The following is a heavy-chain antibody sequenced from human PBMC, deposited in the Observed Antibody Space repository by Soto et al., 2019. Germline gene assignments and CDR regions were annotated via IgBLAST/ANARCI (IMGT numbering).Heavy chain of an antibody. CDR2: IWYDGSNK. V-gene: IGHV3-33*08. J-gene: IGHJ6*03. Sequence: GGSLRLSSAASGFTFSNVWMSWVRQAPGKGLEWVAVIWYDGSNKYYADSVKGRFTISGDNSKNTLYLQMNSLRAEDTAVYYCARGRRYCSSTSCYSPPEYYYMDVWGKGTTVTVSS. CDR1: GFTFSNVW. D-gene: IGHD2-2*02. CDR3: ARGRRYCSSTSCYSPPEYYYMDV.